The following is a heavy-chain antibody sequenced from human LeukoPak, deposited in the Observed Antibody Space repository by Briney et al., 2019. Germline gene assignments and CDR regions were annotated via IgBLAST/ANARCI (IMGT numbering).Heavy chain of an antibody. V-gene: IGHV1-69*04. D-gene: IGHD4-17*01. Sequence: SVKVSCKASGGTFSSYAISWVRQAPGQGLEWMGRIIPILGIANYAQKFQGRVTITADKSTSTAYMELSSLRSEDTAVYYCASSNRDYDAVHYGMDVWGQGTTVTVSS. CDR3: ASSNRDYDAVHYGMDV. CDR2: IIPILGIA. CDR1: GGTFSSYA. J-gene: IGHJ6*02.